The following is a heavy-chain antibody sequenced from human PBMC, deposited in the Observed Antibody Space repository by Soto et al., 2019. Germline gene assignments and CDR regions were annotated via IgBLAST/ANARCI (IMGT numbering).Heavy chain of an antibody. CDR2: ISANSGDT. CDR3: AIDFRDSCGGPSCIDFDF. Sequence: QVQLVQSGAEVKEPGASVRVSCKASGYTFSSYGFSWVRQAPGQGLEWVAWISANSGDTNSAQKFQGRVTLTTDTSTSTAYMDLRSLTSDDTAIYYSAIDFRDSCGGPSCIDFDFWGQGTLVTVSS. CDR1: GYTFSSYG. J-gene: IGHJ4*02. D-gene: IGHD2-21*01. V-gene: IGHV1-18*01.